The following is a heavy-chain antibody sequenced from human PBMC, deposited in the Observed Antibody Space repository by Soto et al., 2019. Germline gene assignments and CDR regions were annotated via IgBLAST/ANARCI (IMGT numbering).Heavy chain of an antibody. V-gene: IGHV4-30-4*01. CDR3: ARVRNPQGPDGWFDP. J-gene: IGHJ5*02. CDR1: GGSISSGDYY. D-gene: IGHD1-1*01. Sequence: SETLSLTCTVSGGSISSGDYYWSWIREPPGKGLEWIGYIYYSGSTYYNPSLKSRVTISVDTSKNQFSLKLSSVTAADTAVYYCARVRNPQGPDGWFDPWGQGTLVTVSS. CDR2: IYYSGST.